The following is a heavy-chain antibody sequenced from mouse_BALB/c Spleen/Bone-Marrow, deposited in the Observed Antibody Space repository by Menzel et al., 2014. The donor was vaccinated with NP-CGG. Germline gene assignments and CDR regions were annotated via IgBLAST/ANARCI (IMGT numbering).Heavy chain of an antibody. D-gene: IGHD2-1*01. CDR3: AFIYYGYAMDY. CDR1: GLNIKDTY. Sequence: LVESGAELVKPGASVKLSCTASGLNIKDTYMHWVKQRPEQGLEWIGRIDPANGNTKYDPKFQGKATITADTSSNTAYLQLSSLTSEDTAVYYCAFIYYGYAMDYWGQGTSVTVSS. CDR2: IDPANGNT. V-gene: IGHV14-3*02. J-gene: IGHJ4*01.